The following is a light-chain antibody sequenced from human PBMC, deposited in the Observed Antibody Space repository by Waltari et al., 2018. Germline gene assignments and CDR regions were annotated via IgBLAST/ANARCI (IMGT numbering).Light chain of an antibody. V-gene: IGLV3-21*04. CDR2: YDS. CDR1: NIGSYR. J-gene: IGLJ1*01. Sequence: SYVLTQPPSVSVAPGEPARITCGGDNIGSYRVRGYQQKPGQAPVLVIFYDSDRPSGIPERFSGSNSGNTATLTISRVEAGDEANYYCQVWHAAIDPGVFGTGTEVTV. CDR3: QVWHAAIDPGV.